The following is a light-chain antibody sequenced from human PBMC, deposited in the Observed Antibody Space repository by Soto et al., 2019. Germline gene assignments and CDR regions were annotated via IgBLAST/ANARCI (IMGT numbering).Light chain of an antibody. CDR2: GAS. V-gene: IGKV3-15*01. J-gene: IGKJ1*01. CDR3: QQYNNWPGT. CDR1: QSVSSN. Sequence: EIVMTQPPATLSVSLGERATLSCRLSQSVSSNLAWYQQKPGQAPRLLIYGASTRATGIPARFSGSGSGTEFTLTISSLQSEDFAVYYCQQYNNWPGTFGQGTKVDIK.